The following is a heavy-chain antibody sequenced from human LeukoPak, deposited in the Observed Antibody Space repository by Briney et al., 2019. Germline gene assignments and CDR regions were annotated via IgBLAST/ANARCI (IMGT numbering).Heavy chain of an antibody. CDR1: GGSFSPYY. CDR3: ARVGLDWGSIDY. Sequence: SESLSLTCTVYGGSFSPYYWSWIRQPPGKGLEWIGEINRRGSTTYNPSLKSRVTISLDTSKNQFSLKLSSVTAADTAVYYCARVGLDWGSIDYWGQGTLVTVSS. J-gene: IGHJ4*02. CDR2: INRRGST. V-gene: IGHV4-34*01. D-gene: IGHD3/OR15-3a*01.